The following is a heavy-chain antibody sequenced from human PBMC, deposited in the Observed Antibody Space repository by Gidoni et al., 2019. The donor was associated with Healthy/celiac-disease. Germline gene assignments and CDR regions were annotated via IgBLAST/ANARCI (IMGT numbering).Heavy chain of an antibody. D-gene: IGHD6-6*01. V-gene: IGHV3-30*18. Sequence: QVQLVESGGGVVQPGRSLRLSCAASGFTFSSYGMHWVRQAPGKGLEWVAVISYDGSNKYYADSVKGRFTISRDNSKNTLYLQMNSLRAEDTAVYYCAKDIFEEEWSIAARGYYYYGMDVWGQGTTVTVSS. CDR1: GFTFSSYG. J-gene: IGHJ6*02. CDR2: ISYDGSNK. CDR3: AKDIFEEEWSIAARGYYYYGMDV.